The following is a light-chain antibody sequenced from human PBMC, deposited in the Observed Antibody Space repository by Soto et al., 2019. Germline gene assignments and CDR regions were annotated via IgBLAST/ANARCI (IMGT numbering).Light chain of an antibody. CDR1: QSVSSN. CDR3: QQYNTWPPIT. V-gene: IGKV3-15*01. Sequence: EIVMTQSPATLSVSPGERATLSCRATQSVSSNLAWYQQKPGQAPRLLIFGASTRATGIPARFSGSGSGREFTHNISSLQSEGFAVYYCQQYNTWPPITIGPGTRLDIK. CDR2: GAS. J-gene: IGKJ5*01.